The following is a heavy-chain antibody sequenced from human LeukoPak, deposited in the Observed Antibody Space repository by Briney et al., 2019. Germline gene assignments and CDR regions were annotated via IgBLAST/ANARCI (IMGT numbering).Heavy chain of an antibody. D-gene: IGHD3-22*01. V-gene: IGHV3-74*01. Sequence: GGSLRLSCAVSGFTINKYWMHWVRQAPGKGLVWVAVINGDGISTTYADSVKGRFTISRDNAKNTLYLQMNSLKVEDTAVYYCVIFSSYYDNNGRNHWGQGTLVTVST. CDR2: INGDGIST. CDR3: VIFSSYYDNNGRNH. CDR1: GFTINKYW. J-gene: IGHJ5*02.